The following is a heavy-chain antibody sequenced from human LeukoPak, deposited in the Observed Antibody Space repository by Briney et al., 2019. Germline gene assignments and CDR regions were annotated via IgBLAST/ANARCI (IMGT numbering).Heavy chain of an antibody. CDR1: KFTFNNYA. D-gene: IGHD4-17*01. V-gene: IGHV3-30*02. Sequence: GGSLRPSCLASKFTFNNYAMTWVRQAPGKGLEWVAFIRYDGSNKYHADSVKGRFTISRDNSKNTVYLQMNSLRGEDTGVYYCAKEIWPTVTTPGRTYFDYWGQGTLVSVSS. CDR2: IRYDGSNK. J-gene: IGHJ4*02. CDR3: AKEIWPTVTTPGRTYFDY.